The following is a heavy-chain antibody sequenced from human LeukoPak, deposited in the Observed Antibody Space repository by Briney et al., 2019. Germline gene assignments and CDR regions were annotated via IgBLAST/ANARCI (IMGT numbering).Heavy chain of an antibody. CDR2: IYYSGST. V-gene: IGHV4-39*01. CDR3: ARQQRYYYGSGPQLLSWFDP. J-gene: IGHJ5*02. D-gene: IGHD3-10*01. CDR1: GGTIGSINYY. Sequence: SETLPLTCAVSGGTIGSINYYWLWIPQPPGKGVEWIGSIYYSGSTYYNPFLKGRVTLSTGTSETQFFLKLTSVTAADTAVYYCARQQRYYYGSGPQLLSWFDPWGQGTLVTVSS.